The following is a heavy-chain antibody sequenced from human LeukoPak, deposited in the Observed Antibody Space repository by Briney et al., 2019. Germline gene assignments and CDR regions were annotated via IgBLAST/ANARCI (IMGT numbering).Heavy chain of an antibody. D-gene: IGHD6-13*01. Sequence: GGSLGLSCAASGFTFSSYAMHWVRQAPGKGLEWVAVISYDGSNKYYADSVKGRFTISRDNSKNTLYLQMNSLRAEDTAVYYCARVRGQLVRFPPLFWGQGTLVTVSS. CDR1: GFTFSSYA. J-gene: IGHJ4*02. CDR2: ISYDGSNK. CDR3: ARVRGQLVRFPPLF. V-gene: IGHV3-30-3*01.